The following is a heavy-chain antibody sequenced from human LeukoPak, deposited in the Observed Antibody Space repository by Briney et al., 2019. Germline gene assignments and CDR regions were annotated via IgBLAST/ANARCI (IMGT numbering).Heavy chain of an antibody. CDR2: IYYSGST. Sequence: SETLSLTCTVSGGSISSYYWNWIRQPAGKGLEWIGYIYYSGSTNYNPSLKSRVTISVDTSKNQFSLKLSSVTAADTAVYYCARLQYSSSSANFDYWGQGTLVTVSS. J-gene: IGHJ4*02. D-gene: IGHD6-6*01. CDR3: ARLQYSSSSANFDY. V-gene: IGHV4-59*01. CDR1: GGSISSYY.